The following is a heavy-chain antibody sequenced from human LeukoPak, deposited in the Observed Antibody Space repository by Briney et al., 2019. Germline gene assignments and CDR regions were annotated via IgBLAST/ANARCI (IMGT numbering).Heavy chain of an antibody. CDR2: INPSGSST. CDR1: GYTFTSYY. Sequence: ASVKVSCKASGYTFTSYYMHWVRQAPGQGLEWMGIINPSGSSTSYAQKFQGRVTMTRDTSTSTVYMELSSLRSEDTAVYYCASVNVDTASVDYWGQGTLVTVSS. CDR3: ASVNVDTASVDY. J-gene: IGHJ4*02. D-gene: IGHD5-18*01. V-gene: IGHV1-46*01.